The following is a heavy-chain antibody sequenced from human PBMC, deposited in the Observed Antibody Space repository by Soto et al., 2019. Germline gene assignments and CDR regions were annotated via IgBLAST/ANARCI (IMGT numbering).Heavy chain of an antibody. Sequence: TGGSLRLSCAASGFDFRNYAMSWVRQASGKGLEWVSVISGSGGTTYYADSVKGRLTISRDNSRDTLYLQINSLRAEDTAVYYCAKVRKPSDFWSGYYSDYNYFGMDVWGQGTTVTVS. J-gene: IGHJ6*02. D-gene: IGHD3-3*01. V-gene: IGHV3-23*01. CDR2: ISGSGGTT. CDR1: GFDFRNYA. CDR3: AKVRKPSDFWSGYYSDYNYFGMDV.